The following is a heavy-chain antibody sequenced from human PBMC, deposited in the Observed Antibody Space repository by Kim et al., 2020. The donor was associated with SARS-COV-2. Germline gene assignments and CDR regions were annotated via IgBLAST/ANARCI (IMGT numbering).Heavy chain of an antibody. D-gene: IGHD3-22*01. CDR2: IYYSGST. Sequence: SETLSLTCTVSGGSVSSGSYYWSWIRQPPGKGLEWIGYIYYSGSTNYNPSLKSRVTISVDTSKNQFSLKLSSVTAADTAVYYCARVPNYHINNYSDPVVGMDVWGQGTTVTVSS. CDR3: ARVPNYHINNYSDPVVGMDV. V-gene: IGHV4-61*01. CDR1: GGSVSSGSYY. J-gene: IGHJ6*02.